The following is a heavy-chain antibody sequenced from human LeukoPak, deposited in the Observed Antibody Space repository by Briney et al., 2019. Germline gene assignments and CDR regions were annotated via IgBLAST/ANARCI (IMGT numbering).Heavy chain of an antibody. Sequence: SETLSLTCTVSGGSISSYYWSWIRQPPGKGLEWIGYIYYSGSTNYNPSLKSRVTISVDTSKNQFSLKLSSVTAADTAVYYCARGLKDIVVVPATYYFDYWGQGTLVTVSS. CDR1: GGSISSYY. CDR2: IYYSGST. D-gene: IGHD2-2*01. CDR3: ARGLKDIVVVPATYYFDY. J-gene: IGHJ4*02. V-gene: IGHV4-59*01.